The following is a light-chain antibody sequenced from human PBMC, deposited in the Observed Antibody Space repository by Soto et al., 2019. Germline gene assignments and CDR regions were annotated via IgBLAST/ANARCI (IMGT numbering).Light chain of an antibody. CDR2: DVS. CDR1: SSDVGAYKY. Sequence: QSALTQPRSVSESPGQSVTISCSGTSSDVGAYKYVSWYQQHPGKAPKLMIYDVSKRPSGLPDRFSGSKSGSTASLTISGLYAEDEADYYCCSYAGSFPWVFGGGTKLTVL. CDR3: CSYAGSFPWV. V-gene: IGLV2-11*01. J-gene: IGLJ3*02.